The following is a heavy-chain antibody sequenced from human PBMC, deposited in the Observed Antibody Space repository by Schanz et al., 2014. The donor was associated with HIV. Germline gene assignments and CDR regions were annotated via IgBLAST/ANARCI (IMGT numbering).Heavy chain of an antibody. CDR3: RVFMGAFDV. D-gene: IGHD6-13*01. CDR2: ITPDGTI. J-gene: IGHJ3*01. V-gene: IGHV3-21*01. CDR1: GFTLSSFT. Sequence: EVQLVESGGGLVKPGGSLRLSCATSGFTLSSFTMNWVRQAPGKGLEWVSYITPDGTITYADSVKGRFTTSRDSSKNTLYLQMNSLRVEDTAIYYCRVFMGAFDVWGQGTMVTVSS.